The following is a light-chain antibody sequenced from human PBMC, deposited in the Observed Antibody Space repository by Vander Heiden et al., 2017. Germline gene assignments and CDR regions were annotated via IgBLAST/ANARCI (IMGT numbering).Light chain of an antibody. CDR1: SSDVGGYSF. J-gene: IGLJ2*01. V-gene: IGLV2-14*03. CDR2: DVS. CDR3: SSFTTTSALVL. Sequence: QSALPPPASESGSPGQSITISCTGSSSDVGGYSFVSWYQQHPGNPPRLLIYDVSDRPSGVSDRFSGSKLGNTASLTISGLQSDDEATYYCSSFTTTSALVLFGGGTKLTV.